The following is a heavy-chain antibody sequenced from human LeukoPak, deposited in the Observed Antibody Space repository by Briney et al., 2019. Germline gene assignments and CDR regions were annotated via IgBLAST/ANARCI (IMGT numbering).Heavy chain of an antibody. J-gene: IGHJ3*02. CDR2: IYYSGST. D-gene: IGHD3-3*01. V-gene: IGHV4-59*01. CDR3: ARVSTYYDFWSGHPTAFDI. Sequence: SETLSLTCTVSGGSISSDYWSWIRQPPGKGLEWIGYIYYSGSTNYNPSLKSRVTISVDTSKNQFSLKLSSVTAADTAVYYCARVSTYYDFWSGHPTAFDIWGQGTMVTVSS. CDR1: GGSISSDY.